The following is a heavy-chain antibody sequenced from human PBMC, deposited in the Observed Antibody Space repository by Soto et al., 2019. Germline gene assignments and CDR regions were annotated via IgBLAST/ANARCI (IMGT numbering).Heavy chain of an antibody. Sequence: SETLSLTCTVSGAPITNDAFFWTWVRQHPEKGLEWLAYITYGGSIYYDPSLRSRLTVSIDKSKSQFSLNVRSVTAADTAVYYCAKMERTQLWLLVQNWGQGLLVTVSS. CDR3: AKMERTQLWLLVQN. CDR2: ITYGGSI. J-gene: IGHJ4*02. CDR1: GAPITNDAFF. D-gene: IGHD5-18*01. V-gene: IGHV4-31*03.